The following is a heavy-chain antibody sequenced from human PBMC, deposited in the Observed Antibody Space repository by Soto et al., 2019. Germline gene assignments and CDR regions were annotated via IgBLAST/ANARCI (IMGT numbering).Heavy chain of an antibody. CDR3: AGLYDTSGYYYRYYYYGMDV. CDR2: INHSGST. J-gene: IGHJ6*02. CDR1: GGSFSGYY. D-gene: IGHD3-22*01. V-gene: IGHV4-34*01. Sequence: SETLSLTCAVYGGSFSGYYWSWIRQPPGKGLEWIGEINHSGSTNYNPSLKSRVTISVDTSKSQFSLKLSSVTAADTAVYYCAGLYDTSGYYYRYYYYGMDVWGQGTTVTVSS.